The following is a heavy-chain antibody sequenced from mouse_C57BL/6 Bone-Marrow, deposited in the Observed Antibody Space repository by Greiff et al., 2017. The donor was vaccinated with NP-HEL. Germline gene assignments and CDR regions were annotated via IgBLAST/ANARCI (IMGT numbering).Heavy chain of an antibody. CDR2: IWSGGST. Sequence: QVQLQQSGPGLVQPSQSLSITCTVSGFSLTSYGVHWVRQSPGKGLEWLGVIWSGGSTDYNAAFISRLSISKDNSKSQVFFKMNSLQADDTAIYYCARNRYYYGSSYLYFDVWGTGTTVTVSS. CDR3: ARNRYYYGSSYLYFDV. V-gene: IGHV2-2*01. CDR1: GFSLTSYG. J-gene: IGHJ1*03. D-gene: IGHD1-1*01.